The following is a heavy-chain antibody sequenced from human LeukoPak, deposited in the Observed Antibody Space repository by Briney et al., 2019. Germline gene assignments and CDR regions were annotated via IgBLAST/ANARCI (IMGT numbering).Heavy chain of an antibody. J-gene: IGHJ3*02. Sequence: TGGSLRLSCAASGFTVSSNYMSWVRQAPGKGLEWVSVIYSGGSTCYADSVKGRFTISRDNPKNTLYLQMNSLRAEDTAVYYCAKVAGATTAPDAFDIWGQGTMVTVSS. D-gene: IGHD1-26*01. CDR3: AKVAGATTAPDAFDI. CDR2: IYSGGST. CDR1: GFTVSSNY. V-gene: IGHV3-53*01.